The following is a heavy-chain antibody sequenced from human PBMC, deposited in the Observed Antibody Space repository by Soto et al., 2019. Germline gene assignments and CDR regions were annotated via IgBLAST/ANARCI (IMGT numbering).Heavy chain of an antibody. CDR2: IYPGDSET. CDR1: GYSFVSYW. D-gene: IGHD3-3*01. V-gene: IGHV5-51*01. CDR3: ITGYYTWFDP. Sequence: PGESLKISCKGSGYSFVSYWIAWVRQMPGKGLESMGMIYPGDSETTYSPSCQGRATISADKSITTAYLQWSSLEASDTAIYYCITGYYTWFDPWGHGTLVSVSS. J-gene: IGHJ5*02.